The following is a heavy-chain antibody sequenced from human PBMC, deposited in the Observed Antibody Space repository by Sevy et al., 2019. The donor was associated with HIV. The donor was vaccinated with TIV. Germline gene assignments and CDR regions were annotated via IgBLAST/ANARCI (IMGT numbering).Heavy chain of an antibody. J-gene: IGHJ5*02. V-gene: IGHV1-69*01. CDR1: GGTFSSYA. CDR3: ARGGRLLLLNWFDP. Sequence: ASVKVSCKASGGTFSSYAISWVRQAPGQGLEWMGGIIPIFGTANYAQKFRGRVTITADESTSTAYMELSSLRSEDTAVYYCARGGRLLLLNWFDPWGQGTLVTVSS. CDR2: IIPIFGTA. D-gene: IGHD2-15*01.